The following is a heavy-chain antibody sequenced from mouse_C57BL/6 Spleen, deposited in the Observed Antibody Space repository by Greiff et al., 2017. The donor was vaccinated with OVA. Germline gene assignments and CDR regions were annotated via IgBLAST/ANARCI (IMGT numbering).Heavy chain of an antibody. CDR3: ARLVLRQYYFDY. CDR1: GYTFTDYY. CDR2: INPYNGGT. V-gene: IGHV1-19*01. D-gene: IGHD1-1*01. J-gene: IGHJ2*01. Sequence: VQLKESGPVLVKPGASVKMSCKAPGYTFTDYYMNWVKQSHGKSLEWIGVINPYNGGTSYNQKFKGKATLTVDKSSSTAYMELNSLTSEDSAVYYCARLVLRQYYFDYWGQGTTLTVSS.